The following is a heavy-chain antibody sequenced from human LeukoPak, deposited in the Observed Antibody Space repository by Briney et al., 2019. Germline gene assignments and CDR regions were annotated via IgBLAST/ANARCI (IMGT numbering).Heavy chain of an antibody. CDR2: INPNSGGT. V-gene: IGHV1-2*02. Sequence: ASVKVSCKASGYTFTGYYMHWVRQAPGQGLEWMGWINPNSGGTNYAQKLQGRVTMTTDTSTSTAYMELRSLRSDDTAVYYCAREGNLIAVAGTVSGMDVWGQGTTVTVSS. CDR1: GYTFTGYY. CDR3: AREGNLIAVAGTVSGMDV. J-gene: IGHJ6*02. D-gene: IGHD6-19*01.